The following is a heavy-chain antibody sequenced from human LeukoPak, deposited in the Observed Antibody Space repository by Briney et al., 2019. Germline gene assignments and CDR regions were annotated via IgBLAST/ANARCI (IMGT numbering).Heavy chain of an antibody. J-gene: IGHJ3*02. CDR2: IYHSGST. Sequence: TLSLTCAVSGGSISSGGYSWSWIRQPPGKGLEWIGYIYHSGSTYYNPSLKSRVTISVDRSKNQFSLKLSSVTAADTAVYYCARGRDGYKYNAFDIWGQGTMVTVSS. V-gene: IGHV4-30-2*01. D-gene: IGHD5-24*01. CDR1: GGSISSGGYS. CDR3: ARGRDGYKYNAFDI.